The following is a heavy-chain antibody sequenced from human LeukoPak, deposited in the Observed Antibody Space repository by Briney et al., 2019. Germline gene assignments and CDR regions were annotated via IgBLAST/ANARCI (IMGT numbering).Heavy chain of an antibody. CDR1: GFTFSSYW. CDR2: INSDGSST. V-gene: IGHV3-74*01. J-gene: IGHJ4*02. Sequence: GGSLRLSCAASGFTFSSYWMHWVRHAPGKGLVWVSRINSDGSSTSYADSVKGRFTISRDNAKNTLYLQMNSLRAEDTAVYYCARDDRAVAFDYWGQGTLVTVSS. CDR3: ARDDRAVAFDY. D-gene: IGHD6-19*01.